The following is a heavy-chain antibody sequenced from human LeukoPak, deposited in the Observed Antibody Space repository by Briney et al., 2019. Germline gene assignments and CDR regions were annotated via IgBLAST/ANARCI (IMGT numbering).Heavy chain of an antibody. CDR1: GGSISSYY. CDR3: ARGGRDAFDI. CDR2: IYYSGST. J-gene: IGHJ3*02. Sequence: SETLSLTCTVSGGSISSYYWSWIRQPPGKGLEWIGYIYYSGSTNYNPSLKSRVTISVDTSKNQFSLKLGSVTAADTAVYYCARGGRDAFDIWGQGTMVTVSS. D-gene: IGHD1-26*01. V-gene: IGHV4-59*01.